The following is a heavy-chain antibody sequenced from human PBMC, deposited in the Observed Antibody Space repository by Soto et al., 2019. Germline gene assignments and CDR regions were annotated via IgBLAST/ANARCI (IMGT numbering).Heavy chain of an antibody. J-gene: IGHJ4*02. Sequence: GGSQRLSSAASGFNLGSYAMSWVRQAPGKGLEWVSAISGSSGTTYYADSVKGRFTISRDNSRNTLDLQMNSLRAEDTAVYYCAREDYGDYALGYWGQGTLVTVSS. V-gene: IGHV3-23*01. CDR3: AREDYGDYALGY. CDR1: GFNLGSYA. D-gene: IGHD4-17*01. CDR2: ISGSSGTT.